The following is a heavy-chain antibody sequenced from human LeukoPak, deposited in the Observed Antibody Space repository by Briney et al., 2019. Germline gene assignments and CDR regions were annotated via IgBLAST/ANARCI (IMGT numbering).Heavy chain of an antibody. CDR3: ARDYSKRGNWEIQGDP. Sequence: PGGSLRLSCAASGFTFSTYWMSWVRQAPGKGLEWVANIKQDGSEKYYVDSVKGRFTMSRDNATNTLYLQMNSLRAEDTAVYYCARDYSKRGNWEIQGDPWGQGTLVTVSS. CDR1: GFTFSTYW. V-gene: IGHV3-7*01. J-gene: IGHJ5*02. CDR2: IKQDGSEK. D-gene: IGHD7-27*01.